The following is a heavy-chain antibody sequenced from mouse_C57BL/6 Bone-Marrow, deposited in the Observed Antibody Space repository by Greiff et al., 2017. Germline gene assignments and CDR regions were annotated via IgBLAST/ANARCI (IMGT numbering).Heavy chain of an antibody. Sequence: VQLQQSGAELVRPGSSVKLSCKASGYTFTSYWMHWVKQRPIQGLEWIGNIDPSDSETHYNQKFKDKATLTVDKYSSPAYMQLSSLTSEDSAVYYCARVPSGTGAMDYWGQGTSVTVSS. CDR1: GYTFTSYW. CDR3: ARVPSGTGAMDY. V-gene: IGHV1-52*01. D-gene: IGHD2-10*02. CDR2: IDPSDSET. J-gene: IGHJ4*01.